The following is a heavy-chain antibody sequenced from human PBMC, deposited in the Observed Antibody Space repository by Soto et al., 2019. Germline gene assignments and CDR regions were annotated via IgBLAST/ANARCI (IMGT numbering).Heavy chain of an antibody. CDR2: MNPNSGNT. V-gene: IGHV1-8*02. J-gene: IGHJ4*02. Sequence: ASVKVSCKASGYTFTNYGITWVRQAPGQGLEWMGWMNPNSGNTGYAQKFQGRVTMTRNTSISTAYMELSSLRSEDTAVYYCARSHDGYNLDYWGQGTLVTVSS. D-gene: IGHD5-12*01. CDR1: GYTFTNYG. CDR3: ARSHDGYNLDY.